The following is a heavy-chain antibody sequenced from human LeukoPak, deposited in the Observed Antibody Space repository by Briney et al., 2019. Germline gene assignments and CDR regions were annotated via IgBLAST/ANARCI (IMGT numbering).Heavy chain of an antibody. Sequence: GGSLRLSCAASGFTFSSYWMGWVRQAPGEGLEWVANIKPDGYDKYYVDSLKGRFTISRDNSKNTLYLQMTSLRAEDTAVYYCAKDRVTAAGYYFDYWGQGTLVTVSS. V-gene: IGHV3-7*01. D-gene: IGHD6-13*01. CDR1: GFTFSSYW. CDR2: IKPDGYDK. J-gene: IGHJ4*02. CDR3: AKDRVTAAGYYFDY.